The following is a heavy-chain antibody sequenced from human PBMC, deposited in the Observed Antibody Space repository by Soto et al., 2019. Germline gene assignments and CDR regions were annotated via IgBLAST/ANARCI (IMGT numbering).Heavy chain of an antibody. V-gene: IGHV4-39*01. CDR1: CYSVTSSDYY. CDR3: APLSVSLSGPYGIHV. J-gene: IGHJ6*02. D-gene: IGHD2-15*01. CDR2: MFYSGLT. Sequence: SETLSLTCSVSCYSVTSSDYYWAWIRQPPGKGLEWIGSMFYSGLTYYNPSLKSRVTLSVGTSKNQFSVRLNSVTAADTAVYYCAPLSVSLSGPYGIHVWGQGTTVTVSS.